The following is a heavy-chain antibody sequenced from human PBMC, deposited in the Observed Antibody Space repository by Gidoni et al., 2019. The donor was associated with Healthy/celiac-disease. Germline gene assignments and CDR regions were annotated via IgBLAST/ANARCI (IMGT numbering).Heavy chain of an antibody. J-gene: IGHJ6*02. D-gene: IGHD6-13*01. CDR3: ARPGIAAAGTRRRGYYYGMDV. Sequence: QVQLVESGGGVVQPGRSLRLSCAASGFTFRSYAMHWVRQAPGKGLEWVAVISYDGSNKYYADSVKGRFTISRDNSKNTLYLQMNSLRAEDTAVYYCARPGIAAAGTRRRGYYYGMDVWGQGTTVTVSS. V-gene: IGHV3-30*04. CDR1: GFTFRSYA. CDR2: ISYDGSNK.